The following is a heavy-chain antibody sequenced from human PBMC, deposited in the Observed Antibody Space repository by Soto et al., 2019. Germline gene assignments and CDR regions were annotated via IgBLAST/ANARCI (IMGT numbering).Heavy chain of an antibody. Sequence: PGGSLRLSCAASGFTFSSYGMHWVRQAPGKGLEWVAVIWYDGSNKYYADSVKGRFTISRDNSKNTLYLQMNSLRAEDTAVYYCARVFVAGYGMDVWGQGTTVTVSS. J-gene: IGHJ6*02. V-gene: IGHV3-33*01. CDR2: IWYDGSNK. CDR3: ARVFVAGYGMDV. D-gene: IGHD2-15*01. CDR1: GFTFSSYG.